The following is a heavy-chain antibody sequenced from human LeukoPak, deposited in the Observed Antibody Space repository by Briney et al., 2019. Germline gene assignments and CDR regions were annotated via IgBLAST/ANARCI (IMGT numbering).Heavy chain of an antibody. D-gene: IGHD2-2*01. J-gene: IGHJ6*04. CDR3: ARYCSSTSCFSYGMDV. CDR1: GGSISSSNW. CDR2: IYHSGST. Sequence: PSETLSLTCAVSGGSISSSNWWSWVRQPPGKGLEWIGEIYHSGSTNYNPSLKGRVTISVDKSKNQFSLKLSSVTAADTAVYYCARYCSSTSCFSYGMDVWGKGTTVTVSS. V-gene: IGHV4-4*02.